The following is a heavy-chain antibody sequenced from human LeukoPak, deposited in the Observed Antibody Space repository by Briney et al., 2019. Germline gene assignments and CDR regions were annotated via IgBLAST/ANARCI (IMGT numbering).Heavy chain of an antibody. CDR3: AKHLPRYCGGDCKVRNGMDV. CDR1: GFTFSSYA. Sequence: GGSLRLSCAASGFTFSSYAMSWVRQAPGRGLEWVSAISGSGGITYYADSVKGRFTISRDNSKNTLYLQMNSLRAEDTAVYYCAKHLPRYCGGDCKVRNGMDVWGQGTTVTVSS. J-gene: IGHJ6*02. CDR2: ISGSGGIT. V-gene: IGHV3-23*01. D-gene: IGHD2-21*02.